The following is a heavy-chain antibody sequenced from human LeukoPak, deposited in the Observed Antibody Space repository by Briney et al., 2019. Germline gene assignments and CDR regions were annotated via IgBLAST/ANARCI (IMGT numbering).Heavy chain of an antibody. Sequence: GRSLRLSCAASGFTFSSYGMHWVRQAPGKGLEWVAVISYDGSNKYCADSVKGRFTISRDNSKNTLYLQMNSLRAEDTAVYYCAKVGGDWNDSGFDYWGQGTLVTVSS. J-gene: IGHJ4*02. CDR3: AKVGGDWNDSGFDY. V-gene: IGHV3-30*18. CDR1: GFTFSSYG. D-gene: IGHD1-1*01. CDR2: ISYDGSNK.